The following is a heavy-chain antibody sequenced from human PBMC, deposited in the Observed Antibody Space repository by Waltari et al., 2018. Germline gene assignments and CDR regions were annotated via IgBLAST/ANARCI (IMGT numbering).Heavy chain of an antibody. V-gene: IGHV3-7*01. CDR1: GFTFSSYW. J-gene: IGHJ4*02. CDR3: ASQYGSGPNDY. CDR2: IKQDGSEK. Sequence: EVQLVESGGGLVQPGGSLRLSCAASGFTFSSYWMSWVRQAPGKGLEWLANIKQDGSEKYYVDSVKGRFTISRDNAKNSLYLQMNSLRAEDTAVYYCASQYGSGPNDYWGQGTLVTVSS. D-gene: IGHD3-10*01.